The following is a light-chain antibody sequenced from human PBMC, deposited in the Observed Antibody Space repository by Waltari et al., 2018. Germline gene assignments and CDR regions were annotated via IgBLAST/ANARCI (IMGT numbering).Light chain of an antibody. J-gene: IGLJ3*02. V-gene: IGLV3-9*01. CDR1: RIIIKN. CDR3: QVWDSSTVV. Sequence: SYELAQPLSVSVALGQTATITCGGNRIIIKNVHWYQQKPGQAPVLVIYRDNNRPSGIPGRFSGSISENTATLTISRAQVGDEADYYCQVWDSSTVVFGGGTKLTVL. CDR2: RDN.